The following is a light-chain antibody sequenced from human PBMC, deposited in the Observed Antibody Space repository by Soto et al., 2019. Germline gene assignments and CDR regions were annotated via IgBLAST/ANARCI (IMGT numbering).Light chain of an antibody. CDR2: EVS. CDR3: SSYAGSVYV. Sequence: QSVLTQPPSASGSPGQSVNISCSGTSSDVGGYNYVSWYQQHPGKAPKLMIYEVSKRPSGVPDRFSGSKSGNTASLTVSGLQAEDEADYYCSSYAGSVYVFGTGTKLTVL. CDR1: SSDVGGYNY. V-gene: IGLV2-8*01. J-gene: IGLJ1*01.